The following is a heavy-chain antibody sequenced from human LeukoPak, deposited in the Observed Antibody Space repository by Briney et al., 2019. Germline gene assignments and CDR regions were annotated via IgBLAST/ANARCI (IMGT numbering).Heavy chain of an antibody. J-gene: IGHJ3*02. Sequence: WASVKVSCKASIDSLSLFAISWIRQAPGEGLEWMGWINPNSGGTNYAQKFQGRVTMTRDTSISTAYMELSRLRSDDTAVYYCARDLFPGIDDAFDIWGQGTMVTVSS. CDR2: INPNSGGT. D-gene: IGHD3-3*01. CDR1: IDSLSLFA. V-gene: IGHV1-2*02. CDR3: ARDLFPGIDDAFDI.